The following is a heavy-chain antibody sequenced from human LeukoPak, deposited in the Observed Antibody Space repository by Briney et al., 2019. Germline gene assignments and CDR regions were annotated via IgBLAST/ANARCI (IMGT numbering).Heavy chain of an antibody. D-gene: IGHD2-2*01. CDR3: ARHCSSTSCYGMGY. Sequence: ASVKVSCKASGYTFTSYWIGWVRQMPGKGLEWMGIIYPGDSDTRYSPSFQGQVTISADKSISTAYLQWSSLKASDTAMYYCARHCSSTSCYGMGYWGQGTLVTVSS. CDR2: IYPGDSDT. V-gene: IGHV5-51*01. J-gene: IGHJ4*02. CDR1: GYTFTSYW.